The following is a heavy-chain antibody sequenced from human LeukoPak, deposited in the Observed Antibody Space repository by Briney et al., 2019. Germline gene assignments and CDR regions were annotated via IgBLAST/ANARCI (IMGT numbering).Heavy chain of an antibody. CDR3: ARGGTAAAGREFDP. Sequence: ASVKVSCKASGYTFTSYAMHWVRQAPGQRLEWMGWINAGNGNTKYSQEFQGRVTITRDTSASTAYMELSSLRSEDMAVYYCARGGTAAAGREFDPWGQGTLVTVSS. J-gene: IGHJ5*02. CDR1: GYTFTSYA. CDR2: INAGNGNT. V-gene: IGHV1-3*03. D-gene: IGHD6-13*01.